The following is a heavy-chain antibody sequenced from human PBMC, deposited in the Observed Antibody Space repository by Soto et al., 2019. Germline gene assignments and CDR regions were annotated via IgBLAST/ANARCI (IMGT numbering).Heavy chain of an antibody. J-gene: IGHJ3*02. CDR3: ARRPETMNAFDI. D-gene: IGHD3-22*01. V-gene: IGHV4-39*01. CDR1: GGSISSGGYY. CDR2: LYYSGGT. Sequence: SETLSLTCTVSGGSISSGGYYWSWIRQHPGKELEWIASLYYSGGTYYSPSFRSRANISVDKSQNQFSLRLSSVTAADTAVYYCARRPETMNAFDIWGQGTMVTVSS.